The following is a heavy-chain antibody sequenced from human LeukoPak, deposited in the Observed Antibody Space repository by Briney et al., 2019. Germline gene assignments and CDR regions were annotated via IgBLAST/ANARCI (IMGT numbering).Heavy chain of an antibody. CDR2: IYYTGST. CDR3: ARLDSSSWYKGAFDI. D-gene: IGHD6-13*01. J-gene: IGHJ3*02. Sequence: PSETLSLTCSVFGGSISGYYWSWIRQPPGKGLEWIGYIYYTGSTNYNPSLKSRVTISVDTSKNQFSLKLSSVTAADTAVYYCARLDSSSWYKGAFDIWGQGTMVTVSS. CDR1: GGSISGYY. V-gene: IGHV4-59*08.